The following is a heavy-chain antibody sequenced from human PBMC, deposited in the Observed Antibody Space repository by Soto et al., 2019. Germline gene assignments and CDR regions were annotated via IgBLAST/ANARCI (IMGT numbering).Heavy chain of an antibody. D-gene: IGHD3-10*01. J-gene: IGHJ4*02. V-gene: IGHV3-53*02. Sequence: EVQLVETGGGLIQPGGSLSLACAASGFNVSSKYMHWVRQAPGKGLEWVSLTYTGGNSFYASSVKGRFIVSRDISKNTLYLQMNSLIAEDTAVYYCAREGFPYGLDYWGQGSLVTVSS. CDR3: AREGFPYGLDY. CDR1: GFNVSSKY. CDR2: TYTGGNS.